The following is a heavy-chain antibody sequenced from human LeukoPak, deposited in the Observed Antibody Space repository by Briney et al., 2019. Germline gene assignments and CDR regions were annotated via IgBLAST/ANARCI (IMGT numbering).Heavy chain of an antibody. D-gene: IGHD3-10*01. Sequence: TGGSLRLSCAASGFTFDSYSMNWVRRAPGKGLEWVSYISSSSGTIYYADSVKGRFTISRDNAKNSLYLQMNSLRDEDTAVYCCARDSHSMVRGVTTFDYWGQGTLVTVSS. CDR2: ISSSSGTI. J-gene: IGHJ4*02. CDR1: GFTFDSYS. V-gene: IGHV3-48*02. CDR3: ARDSHSMVRGVTTFDY.